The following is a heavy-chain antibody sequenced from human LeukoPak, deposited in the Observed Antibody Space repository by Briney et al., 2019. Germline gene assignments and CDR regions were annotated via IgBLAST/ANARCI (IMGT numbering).Heavy chain of an antibody. CDR1: GYTLTELS. Sequence: ASVKVSCKVSGYTLTELSMNWVRQAPGKGLEWMGGFDPEEGETIYAQKFQGRVTMTEDTSTDTAYMQLSSLRSEDTAVYYCARVGGWASAFDIWGQGTMVTVSS. V-gene: IGHV1-24*01. CDR2: FDPEEGET. D-gene: IGHD6-19*01. CDR3: ARVGGWASAFDI. J-gene: IGHJ3*02.